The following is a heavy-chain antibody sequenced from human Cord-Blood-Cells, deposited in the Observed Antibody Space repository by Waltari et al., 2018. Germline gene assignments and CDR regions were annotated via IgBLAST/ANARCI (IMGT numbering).Heavy chain of an antibody. CDR3: ASYDSSGLYFDY. D-gene: IGHD3-22*01. V-gene: IGHV4-39*07. J-gene: IGHJ4*02. CDR2: IYYSGST. Sequence: QLQLQESGPGLVKPSETLSLTCTVSGGSISSSSYYWGWLRQPPGKGLEWIGSIYYSGSTYYNPSLKSRVTISVDTSKNQFSLKLSSVTAADTAVYYCASYDSSGLYFDYWGQGTLVTVSS. CDR1: GGSISSSSYY.